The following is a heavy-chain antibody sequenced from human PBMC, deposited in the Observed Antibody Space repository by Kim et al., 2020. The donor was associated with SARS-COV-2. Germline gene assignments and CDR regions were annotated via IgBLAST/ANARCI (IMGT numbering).Heavy chain of an antibody. D-gene: IGHD3-10*01. V-gene: IGHV1-46*01. Sequence: CPQKCQGRVTMTRDTSTGTVYMELSSLRSEDTAVYYCARPLKFRSGSYDYWGQGTLVTVSS. J-gene: IGHJ4*02. CDR3: ARPLKFRSGSYDY.